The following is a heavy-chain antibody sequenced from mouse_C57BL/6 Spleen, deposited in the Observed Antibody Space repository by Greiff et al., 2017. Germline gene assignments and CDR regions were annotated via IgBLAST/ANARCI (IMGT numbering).Heavy chain of an antibody. D-gene: IGHD1-1*01. Sequence: QVQLQQSGAELVKPGASVKISCKASGYAFSSYCMNWVKQRPGKGLEWIGQIYPGDGDTNYNGKFKGKATLTADKSSSTAYMQLSSLTSEDSAVYFCARETTVGYFDVWGTGTTVTVSS. J-gene: IGHJ1*03. CDR3: ARETTVGYFDV. CDR2: IYPGDGDT. CDR1: GYAFSSYC. V-gene: IGHV1-80*01.